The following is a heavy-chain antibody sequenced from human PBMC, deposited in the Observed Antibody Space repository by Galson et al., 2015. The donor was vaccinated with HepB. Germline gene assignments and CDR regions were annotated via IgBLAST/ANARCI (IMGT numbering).Heavy chain of an antibody. CDR1: GYSLTELS. CDR2: FDPADGER. D-gene: IGHD4-17*01. Sequence: SVKVSCKVSGYSLTELSIRWVRQASGKGPEWVGGFDPADGERVYAQKFQGRISMTEDTSTDTAYMELRSLRSEDTAVYYCATVTLTTDFWGQGTLVTVSS. CDR3: ATVTLTTDF. V-gene: IGHV1-24*01. J-gene: IGHJ4*02.